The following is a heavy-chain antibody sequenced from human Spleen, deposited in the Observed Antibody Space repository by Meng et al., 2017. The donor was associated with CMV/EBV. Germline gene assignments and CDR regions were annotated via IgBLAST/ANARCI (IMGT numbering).Heavy chain of an antibody. D-gene: IGHD3-3*01. V-gene: IGHV3-30-3*01. CDR2: ISYDGSNK. CDR3: AGPAVRIGVVIIRDYYGMDV. J-gene: IGHJ6*02. CDR1: GFTFSGYW. Sequence: GRSLRLSCAASGFTFSGYWMSWVPQAPGKGLEWVAVISYDGSNKYYADPVKGRFTISRDNSKNTLYLQMNSLRAEDTAVYYCAGPAVRIGVVIIRDYYGMDVWGQGTTVTVSS.